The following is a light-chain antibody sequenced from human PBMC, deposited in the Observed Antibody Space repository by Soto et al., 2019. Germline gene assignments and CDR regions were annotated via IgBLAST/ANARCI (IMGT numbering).Light chain of an antibody. Sequence: EIVLTQSPATLSLSPGERATLSCRASQSVSSYLAGYHQKPRQAPSLLIYDASTRATGIPARFSSSGSGTDCTHTISSLTPEYFAVYYCQQGSNWPRFTFGPGTKVDIK. CDR2: DAS. CDR1: QSVSSY. J-gene: IGKJ3*01. CDR3: QQGSNWPRFT. V-gene: IGKV3-11*01.